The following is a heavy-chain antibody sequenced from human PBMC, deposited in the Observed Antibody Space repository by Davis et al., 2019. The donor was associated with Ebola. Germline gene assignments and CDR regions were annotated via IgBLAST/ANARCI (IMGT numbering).Heavy chain of an antibody. CDR3: ARSSYQPDY. CDR1: GFTFSSYW. CDR2: INPDGSFT. D-gene: IGHD2-2*01. J-gene: IGHJ4*02. Sequence: GESLKISCAASGFTFSSYWMHWARQAPGKGLVWVSRINPDGSFTDYADSVKGRFSISRDSTSNTLYLQMNGLRAEDTAVYYCARSSYQPDYWGQGTLVTVSS. V-gene: IGHV3-74*01.